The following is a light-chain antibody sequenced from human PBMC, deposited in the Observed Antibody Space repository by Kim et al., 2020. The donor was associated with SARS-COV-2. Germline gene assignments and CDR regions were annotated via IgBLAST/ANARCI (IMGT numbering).Light chain of an antibody. Sequence: DVVMTQSPLSLPVTLGQPASISCRSSQSLVLSDGNTYLNWFHQRPGQSPRRLIYQVSNRDSGVPERFSGSGSGTDFTLKISRVEAEDVGLYYCMQGTHWPHTFGQGTKLEI. J-gene: IGKJ2*01. CDR2: QVS. V-gene: IGKV2-30*02. CDR3: MQGTHWPHT. CDR1: QSLVLSDGNTY.